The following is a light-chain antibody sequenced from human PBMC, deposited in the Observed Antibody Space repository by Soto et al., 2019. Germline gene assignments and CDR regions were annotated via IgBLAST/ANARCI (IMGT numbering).Light chain of an antibody. CDR2: RNN. CDR3: AAWDDSLSGVV. CDR1: SSNLGSGFD. Sequence: QSALTQPPSVSGAPGQRVTISCTGSSSNLGSGFDVQWYQQLPGTAPKLLIYRNNQRPSGVPDRFSGSKSGTSGSLAISGLRSEDEADYYCAAWDDSLSGVVFGEGTQLTVL. J-gene: IGLJ2*01. V-gene: IGLV1-47*01.